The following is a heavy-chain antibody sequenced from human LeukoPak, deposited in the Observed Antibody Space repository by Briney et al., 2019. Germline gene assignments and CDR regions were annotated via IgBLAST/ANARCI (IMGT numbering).Heavy chain of an antibody. D-gene: IGHD3-22*01. J-gene: IGHJ4*02. CDR1: GAPLTTSDSF. V-gene: IGHV4-30-4*01. CDR2: MYYSGRT. CDR3: ARDAPSYYDSSGRFDF. Sequence: SETLSLTCSVSGAPLTTSDSFWSWIRHHPEKGLEWIGYMYYSGRTEHNPALRSRVTISVDTSNNQFSLRLRSVTAADTAVYYCARDAPSYYDSSGRFDFWGQGILVTVSS.